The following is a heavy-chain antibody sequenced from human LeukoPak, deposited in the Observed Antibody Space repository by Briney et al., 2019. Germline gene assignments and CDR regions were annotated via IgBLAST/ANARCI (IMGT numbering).Heavy chain of an antibody. V-gene: IGHV4-59*01. CDR3: ARNKPLDPFDI. D-gene: IGHD1/OR15-1a*01. J-gene: IGHJ3*02. Sequence: SETLSLTCTVSGGSISSYYWSWIRQPPGKGLEWIGYIYYTGSTNYNPSLKSRLTISVDTSKNQFSLKLNSVTAADTAVYYCARNKPLDPFDIWGQGTMVTVSS. CDR2: IYYTGST. CDR1: GGSISSYY.